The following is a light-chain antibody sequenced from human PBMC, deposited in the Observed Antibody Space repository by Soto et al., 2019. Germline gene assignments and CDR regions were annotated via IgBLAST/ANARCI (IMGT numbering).Light chain of an antibody. CDR3: RQGHNWPLT. CDR1: QSISTE. J-gene: IGKJ2*01. Sequence: EIAMTQSPATLSVSPGEQATLSCRASQSISTELAWYQQIPGQPPRLLIYSASTRATGVPARFTGSGSGSEFTLTISGLQSEDFAIYYCRQGHNWPLTFGQGIRLEI. CDR2: SAS. V-gene: IGKV3-15*01.